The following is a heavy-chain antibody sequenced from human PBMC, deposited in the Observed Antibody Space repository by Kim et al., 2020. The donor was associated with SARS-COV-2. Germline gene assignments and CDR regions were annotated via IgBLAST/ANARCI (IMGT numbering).Heavy chain of an antibody. Sequence: YADSVKGRLTISRDNSKNTLYLQMNSLRAEDTAVYYCARGSRPYYYYGMDVWGQGTTVTVSS. CDR3: ARGSRPYYYYGMDV. J-gene: IGHJ6*02. V-gene: IGHV3-30*01.